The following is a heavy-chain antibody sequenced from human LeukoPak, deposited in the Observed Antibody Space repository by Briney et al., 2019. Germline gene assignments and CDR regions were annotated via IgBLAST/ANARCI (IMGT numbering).Heavy chain of an antibody. CDR1: GFTFSSYS. D-gene: IGHD2-2*01. J-gene: IGHJ4*02. V-gene: IGHV3-21*01. CDR2: ISSSSSYI. Sequence: GGSLRLSCAASGFTFSSYSMNWVRQAPGKGLEWVSSISSSSSYIYYADSVKGRFTISRDNAKNSLYLQMNSLRAEDTAVYYCARRRCTSTSCFADYWGQGTLVTVSS. CDR3: ARRRCTSTSCFADY.